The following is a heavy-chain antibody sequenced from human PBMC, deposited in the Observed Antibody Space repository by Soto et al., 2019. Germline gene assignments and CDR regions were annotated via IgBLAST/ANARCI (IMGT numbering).Heavy chain of an antibody. J-gene: IGHJ6*02. V-gene: IGHV3-33*01. CDR2: IWHDGNNK. CDR1: GFTFSNYG. CDR3: ASDLVGASDSYGLDV. D-gene: IGHD1-26*01. Sequence: GGSLRLSCAASGFTFSNYGMHWVRQAPGKGLEWVAIIWHDGNNKYYADSVRGRFIISRDNSKNRLYLQMSSLRAEDTAVYYCASDLVGASDSYGLDVWGQGTPVTAP.